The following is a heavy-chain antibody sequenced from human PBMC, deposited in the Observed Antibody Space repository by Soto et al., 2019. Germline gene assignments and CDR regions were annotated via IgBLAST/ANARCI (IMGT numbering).Heavy chain of an antibody. V-gene: IGHV5-10-1*01. D-gene: IGHD2-2*01. CDR1: GYIFTSYW. Sequence: VESLKISCKGSGYIFTSYWISCLLQVRVKVLEWMGRIDPSDSYTNYSPSFQGHVTISADKSISTAYLQWSSLKASDTAMYYCARRYCSSTSCYPGFDYYYGMDVWGQGTTVTVSS. J-gene: IGHJ6*02. CDR3: ARRYCSSTSCYPGFDYYYGMDV. CDR2: IDPSDSYT.